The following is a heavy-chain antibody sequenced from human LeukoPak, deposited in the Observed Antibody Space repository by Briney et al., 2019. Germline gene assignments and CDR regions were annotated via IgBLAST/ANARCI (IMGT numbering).Heavy chain of an antibody. J-gene: IGHJ4*02. CDR2: ISGSGGST. V-gene: IGHV3-23*01. CDR3: ARDRSYSSSSN. D-gene: IGHD6-6*01. CDR1: GFTFSSYA. Sequence: GGSLRLSCAASGFTFSSYAMSWVRQAPGKGLEWVSAISGSGGSTYYADSVKGRFTISRDNSKNTLYLQMNSLRAEDTAVYYCARDRSYSSSSNWGQGTLVTVSS.